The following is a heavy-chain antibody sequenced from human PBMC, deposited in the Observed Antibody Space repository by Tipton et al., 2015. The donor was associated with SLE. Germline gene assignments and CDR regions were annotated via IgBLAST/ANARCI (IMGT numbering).Heavy chain of an antibody. CDR1: GFTFSSYA. Sequence: SLRLSCAASGFTFSSYAMHWARQAPGKGLEWVAVISYDGSNKYYADSVKGRFTISRDNSKNTLYLQMNSLRAEDTAVYYCARDNVALSGWFDPWGQGTLVTVSS. D-gene: IGHD2-15*01. J-gene: IGHJ5*02. CDR2: ISYDGSNK. CDR3: ARDNVALSGWFDP. V-gene: IGHV3-30*04.